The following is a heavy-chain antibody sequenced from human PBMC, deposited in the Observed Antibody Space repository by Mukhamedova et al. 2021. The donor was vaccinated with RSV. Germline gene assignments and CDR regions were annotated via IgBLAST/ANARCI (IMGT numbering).Heavy chain of an antibody. CDR2: IIPMLNIA. CDR3: ARGTLTVTSGPMDV. V-gene: IGHV1-69*10. J-gene: IGHJ6*02. D-gene: IGHD4-17*01. Sequence: VGGIIPMLNIATYAQKFQGRVTFSADKSTSTAYMELGSLKSEDTAVYYCARGTLTVTSGPMDVWGQGTPVTVSS.